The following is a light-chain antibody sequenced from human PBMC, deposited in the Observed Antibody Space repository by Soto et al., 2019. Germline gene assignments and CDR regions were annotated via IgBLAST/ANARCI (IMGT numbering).Light chain of an antibody. J-gene: IGKJ1*01. Sequence: DLQMAQSPSSLSASVGDRVTISWRASQSISSYLNWYQQKPGKAPKLLIYAASSLQSGVPSRFSGSGSGTDFTLTISSLQPEDFATYYCQQSYSTWTFGQGTKVDIK. CDR1: QSISSY. CDR3: QQSYSTWT. V-gene: IGKV1-39*01. CDR2: AAS.